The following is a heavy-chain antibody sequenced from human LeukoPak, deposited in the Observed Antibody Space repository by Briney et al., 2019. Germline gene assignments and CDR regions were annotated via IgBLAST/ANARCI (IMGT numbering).Heavy chain of an antibody. CDR3: ARLQGSFWYFDL. CDR2: VSSSSGTI. Sequence: GGSLRLSCVASGFTFSTSSMIWVRQAPGKGLEWISYVSSSSGTIYYADSVKGRFTISRDNARNSLYLQMSSLRAEDTAVYYCARLQGSFWYFDLWGLGTLVTVSS. D-gene: IGHD4-11*01. J-gene: IGHJ2*01. CDR1: GFTFSTSS. V-gene: IGHV3-48*01.